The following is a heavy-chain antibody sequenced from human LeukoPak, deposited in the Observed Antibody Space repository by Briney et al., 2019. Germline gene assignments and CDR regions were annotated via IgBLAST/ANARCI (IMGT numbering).Heavy chain of an antibody. CDR2: IYNGGRT. CDR3: AKDALLGSSSSFDY. V-gene: IGHV3-66*02. D-gene: IGHD6-13*01. Sequence: PGGSLRLSCTASGFTVSSNYMSWIRQAPGKGLEWVSLIYNGGRTYYADSVKGRFTISRDNSKNTLYLQMNSLRAEDTAVYYCAKDALLGSSSSFDYWGQGTLVTVSS. CDR1: GFTVSSNY. J-gene: IGHJ4*02.